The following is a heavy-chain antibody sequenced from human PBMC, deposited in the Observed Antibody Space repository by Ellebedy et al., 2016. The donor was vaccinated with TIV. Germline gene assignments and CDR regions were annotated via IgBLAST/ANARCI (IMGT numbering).Heavy chain of an antibody. D-gene: IGHD2-15*01. CDR2: IWYDGSNK. J-gene: IGHJ3*02. CDR3: ASIVVGGAFDI. V-gene: IGHV3-33*08. Sequence: PGGSLRLSCAASGFTFSSYGMHWVRQAPGTGLEWVAVIWYDGSNKYYADSVKGRFTISRDNSKNTLYLQMNSLSAEDTAVYYCASIVVGGAFDIWGQGTMVTVSS. CDR1: GFTFSSYG.